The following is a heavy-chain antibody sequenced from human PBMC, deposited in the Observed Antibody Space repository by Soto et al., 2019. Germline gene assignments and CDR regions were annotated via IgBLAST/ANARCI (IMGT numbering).Heavy chain of an antibody. CDR3: ARTSAAGKYYFGMDV. Sequence: GESLKISCKGSGYSFTSYWIGWVRQMPGKGLEWMGIIYPGDSDTRYSPSFQGQVTISADKSISTAYLQWSSLKASDTAMYYCARTSAAGKYYFGMDVWGQGTTVTIS. V-gene: IGHV5-51*01. D-gene: IGHD6-13*01. CDR1: GYSFTSYW. J-gene: IGHJ6*02. CDR2: IYPGDSDT.